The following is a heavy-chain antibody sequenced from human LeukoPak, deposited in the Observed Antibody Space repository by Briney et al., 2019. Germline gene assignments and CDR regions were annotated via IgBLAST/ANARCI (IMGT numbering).Heavy chain of an antibody. D-gene: IGHD6-13*01. V-gene: IGHV3-23*01. Sequence: PGGSLRLSCAASGFTFSSYGMSWVRQAPGKGLEWVSAISGSGGSTYYADSVKGRFTISRDNSKNTLYLQMNSLRAEDTAVYYCAKDIAAARVNWFDPWGQGTLVTVSS. J-gene: IGHJ5*02. CDR2: ISGSGGST. CDR1: GFTFSSYG. CDR3: AKDIAAARVNWFDP.